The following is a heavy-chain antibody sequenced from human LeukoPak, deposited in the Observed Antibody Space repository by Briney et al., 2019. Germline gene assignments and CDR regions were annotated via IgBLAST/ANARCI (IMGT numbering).Heavy chain of an antibody. Sequence: GESLKISCKGSGYSFSSYWVGWVRQMPGKGLEWMGIINPDDSDTRYSPSFQGQVTISADKSISTAYLQWSSLKASDTAMYYCARVGEQDWFDPWGQGILVTVSS. V-gene: IGHV5-51*01. CDR3: ARVGEQDWFDP. CDR1: GYSFSSYW. D-gene: IGHD4-17*01. J-gene: IGHJ5*02. CDR2: INPDDSDT.